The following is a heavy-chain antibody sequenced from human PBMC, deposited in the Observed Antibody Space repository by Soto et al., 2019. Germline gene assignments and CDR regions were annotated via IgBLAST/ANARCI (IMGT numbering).Heavy chain of an antibody. D-gene: IGHD4-17*01. CDR2: ISGSGGST. Sequence: EVQLLESGGGLVQPGGSLRLSCAASGFTFSSYAMSWVRQAPGKGLEWVSTISGSGGSTYYADSVKGRFTNSRDNSKNTLYLQMSSLRAGDTAVYYCAKRATSTVTTFPDYWGQGTLVTVSS. V-gene: IGHV3-23*01. CDR3: AKRATSTVTTFPDY. CDR1: GFTFSSYA. J-gene: IGHJ4*02.